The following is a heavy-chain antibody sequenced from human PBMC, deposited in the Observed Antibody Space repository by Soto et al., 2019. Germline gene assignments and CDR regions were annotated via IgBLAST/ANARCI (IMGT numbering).Heavy chain of an antibody. J-gene: IGHJ1*01. CDR3: VAGNCLNSGCRTPLQD. D-gene: IGHD5-12*01. CDR1: AFTFITSA. V-gene: IGHV1-58*01. CDR2: IIGGSGSI. Sequence: QMQLEQSGPEVKKPGTSVKVSCKASAFTFITSAVQWVRQARGQRLEWIGWIIGGSGSINYAQKLQERVTLTRDVXTXXADMELSSLGSEDTAVYYWVAGNCLNSGCRTPLQDWGQGTQVTVSS.